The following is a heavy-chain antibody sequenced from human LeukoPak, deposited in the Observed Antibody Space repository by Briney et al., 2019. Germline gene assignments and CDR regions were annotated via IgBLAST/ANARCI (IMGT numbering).Heavy chain of an antibody. Sequence: ASVKVSCKASGYTFTSYGVSWVRHVPGQGLEWMGIINPSGGSTSYAQKFQGRVTMTRDTSTSTVYMELSSLRSEDTAVYYCARDMDIVVVPAARLDYWGQGTLVTVSS. CDR2: INPSGGST. CDR1: GYTFTSYG. J-gene: IGHJ4*02. CDR3: ARDMDIVVVPAARLDY. V-gene: IGHV1-46*01. D-gene: IGHD2-2*03.